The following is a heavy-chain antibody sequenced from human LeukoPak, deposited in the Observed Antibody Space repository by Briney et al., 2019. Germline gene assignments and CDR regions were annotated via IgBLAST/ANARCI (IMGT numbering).Heavy chain of an antibody. CDR1: GGSISSGGYS. V-gene: IGHV4-30-2*01. J-gene: IGHJ5*02. CDR2: IYHSGST. Sequence: SETLSLTCAVSGGSISSGGYSWSWIRQPPGKGLEWIGYIYHSGSTYYNPSLKSRVTISVDRSKNQFSLKLGSVTAADTAVYYCARGYQLLGWFDPWGQGTLVTVSS. CDR3: ARGYQLLGWFDP. D-gene: IGHD2-2*01.